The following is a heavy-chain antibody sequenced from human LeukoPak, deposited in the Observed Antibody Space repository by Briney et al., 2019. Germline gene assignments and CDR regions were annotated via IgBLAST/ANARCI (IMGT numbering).Heavy chain of an antibody. CDR2: ISSSGSTI. CDR3: ARLLETYDYVWGSYGFDS. V-gene: IGHV3-48*03. CDR1: GFTFSSYE. Sequence: PGGSLRLSCAASGFTFSSYEMNWVRQAPGKGLEWVSYISSSGSTIYYADSVKGRFTISRDNAKSSLYLQMNGLRAEDTAVFYCARLLETYDYVWGSYGFDSWGQGTLVTVSS. D-gene: IGHD3-16*01. J-gene: IGHJ4*02.